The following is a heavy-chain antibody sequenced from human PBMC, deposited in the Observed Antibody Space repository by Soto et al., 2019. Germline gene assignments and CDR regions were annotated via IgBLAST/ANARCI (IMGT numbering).Heavy chain of an antibody. Sequence: ASVKVSCKASGYTFTSYGISWVRQAPGQGLEWMGWISAYNGNTNYAQKLQGRVTMTTDTSTSTAYMELRSLRSDDTAVYYCARNSYYYDSSGYHNPAGAFDIWGQGTMVTVSS. J-gene: IGHJ3*02. D-gene: IGHD3-22*01. CDR2: ISAYNGNT. CDR1: GYTFTSYG. V-gene: IGHV1-18*04. CDR3: ARNSYYYDSSGYHNPAGAFDI.